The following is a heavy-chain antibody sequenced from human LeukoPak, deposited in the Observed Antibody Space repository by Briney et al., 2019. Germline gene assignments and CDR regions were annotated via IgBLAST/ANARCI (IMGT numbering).Heavy chain of an antibody. CDR1: GGSFSGYY. CDR2: INHSGST. D-gene: IGHD3-22*01. CDR3: ARGRIKDYDSSGYYLDY. V-gene: IGHV4-34*01. Sequence: PSETLSLTCAVYGGSFSGYYWSWIRQPPGKGPEWIGEINHSGSTNYNPSLKSRVTISVDTSKNQFSLKLSSVTAADTAVYYCARGRIKDYDSSGYYLDYWGQGTLVTVSS. J-gene: IGHJ4*02.